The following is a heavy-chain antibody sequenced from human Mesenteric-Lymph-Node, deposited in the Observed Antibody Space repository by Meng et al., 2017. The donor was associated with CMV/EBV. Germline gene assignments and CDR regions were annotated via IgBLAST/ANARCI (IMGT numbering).Heavy chain of an antibody. J-gene: IGHJ4*02. CDR1: GFTFSSYA. Sequence: SCPASGFTFSSYAMSWVRQTPGKGLEWVSAISGSGGSTYYADSVKGRFTISRDNSKNTLYLQMNSLRAEDAAVYYCARNDQWPALDYWGQGTLVTVSS. CDR3: ARNDQWPALDY. CDR2: ISGSGGST. V-gene: IGHV3-23*01. D-gene: IGHD6-19*01.